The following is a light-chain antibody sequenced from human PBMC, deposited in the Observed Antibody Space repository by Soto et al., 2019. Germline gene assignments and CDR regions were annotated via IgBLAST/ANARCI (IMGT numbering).Light chain of an antibody. CDR2: AAS. J-gene: IGKJ4*01. V-gene: IGKV1-39*01. CDR3: QQSYSIPPT. CDR1: QSIGRY. Sequence: DIQLTQSPSSLSASVGDRVTITCRTSQSIGRYLNWYQQMPGKAPNLLIYAASSFQYGVPSRFSGSGSETEFTLTISSLQPEDFAIYYCQQSYSIPPTFGGGTKVEIK.